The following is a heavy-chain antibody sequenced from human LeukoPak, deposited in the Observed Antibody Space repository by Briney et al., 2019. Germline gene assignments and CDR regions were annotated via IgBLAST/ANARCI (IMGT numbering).Heavy chain of an antibody. CDR2: ISYDGSNK. Sequence: SGRSLRLSCAASGFTFSSCGMHWVRQAPGKGLEWVAVISYDGSNKYYADSVKGRFTISRDNSKNTLYLQMNSLRDEDTAVYYCAGRAGDWFHFDYWGQGTLVTVSS. CDR1: GFTFSSCG. CDR3: AGRAGDWFHFDY. J-gene: IGHJ4*02. V-gene: IGHV3-30*03. D-gene: IGHD7-27*01.